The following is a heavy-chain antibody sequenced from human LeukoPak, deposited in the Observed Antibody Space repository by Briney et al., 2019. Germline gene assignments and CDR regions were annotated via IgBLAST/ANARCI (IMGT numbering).Heavy chain of an antibody. CDR3: ARGGGYSYDYFDY. D-gene: IGHD5-18*01. Sequence: GGSLRLSCAASGFTVSSNYMSWVRQAPGKGLEWVSVIYSGGSTYYTDSVKGRFTISRDNSKNTVYLQMGSLTTEDMAVYYCARGGGYSYDYFDYWGQGTLVTVSS. V-gene: IGHV3-66*01. J-gene: IGHJ4*02. CDR2: IYSGGST. CDR1: GFTVSSNY.